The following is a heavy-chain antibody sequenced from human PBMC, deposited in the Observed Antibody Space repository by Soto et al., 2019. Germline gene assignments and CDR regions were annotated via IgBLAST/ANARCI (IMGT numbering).Heavy chain of an antibody. D-gene: IGHD2-21*01. Sequence: QVQLVQSGAEVKKPGSSVKVSCKASGGTFSSYAISWVRQAPGQGLEWMGGIIPIFGTANYAQKFQGRVTITADESTSTAYMELSSLRSEDTAVYYCARDRRIVTREGYYYYYGMDVWGQGTTVTVSS. CDR1: GGTFSSYA. J-gene: IGHJ6*02. CDR2: IIPIFGTA. V-gene: IGHV1-69*12. CDR3: ARDRRIVTREGYYYYYGMDV.